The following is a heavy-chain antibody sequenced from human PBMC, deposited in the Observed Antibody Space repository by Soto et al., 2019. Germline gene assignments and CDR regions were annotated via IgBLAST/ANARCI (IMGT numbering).Heavy chain of an antibody. CDR3: SADHPHMAMGWPV. Sequence: SVKVSCKASGFDFGSFGIQFLRQTRGRGLEWIGWIVVVSGSTNYARQFQGRVAISRDMSSSTAYLDLYDLKSDDTAVYFCSADHPHMAMGWPVGG. CDR2: IVVVSGST. D-gene: IGHD1-26*01. V-gene: IGHV1-58*02. CDR1: GFDFGSFG. J-gene: IGHJ3*01.